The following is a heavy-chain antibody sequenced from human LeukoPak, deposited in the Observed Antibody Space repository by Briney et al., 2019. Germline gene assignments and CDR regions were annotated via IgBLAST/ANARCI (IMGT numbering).Heavy chain of an antibody. CDR3: ARAHDSSGYGNV. V-gene: IGHV4-39*07. CDR2: IYYSGST. J-gene: IGHJ6*04. CDR1: GGSISSSSYY. Sequence: PSETLSLTCTVSGGSISSSSYYWGWIRQPPGKGLEWIGSIYYSGSTYYNPSLKSRVTISVDTSKNQFSLKLSSVTAADTAVYYCARAHDSSGYGNVWGKGTTVTVSS. D-gene: IGHD3-22*01.